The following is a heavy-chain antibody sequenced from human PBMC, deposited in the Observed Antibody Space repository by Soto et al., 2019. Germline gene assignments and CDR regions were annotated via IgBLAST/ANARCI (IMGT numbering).Heavy chain of an antibody. D-gene: IGHD4-17*01. CDR2: IIPILGIA. Sequence: QVQLVQSGAEVKKPGSSVKVSCKASGGTFSSYTISWVRQAPGQGLEWMGRIIPILGIANYAQKFQGRVTITADKSTSTAYMELSSLRSEDTAVHYCARDENGDYVAWFDPWGQGTLVTVSS. V-gene: IGHV1-69*08. J-gene: IGHJ5*02. CDR3: ARDENGDYVAWFDP. CDR1: GGTFSSYT.